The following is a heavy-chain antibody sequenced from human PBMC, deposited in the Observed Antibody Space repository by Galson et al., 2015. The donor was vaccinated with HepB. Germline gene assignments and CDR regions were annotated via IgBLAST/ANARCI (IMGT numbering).Heavy chain of an antibody. Sequence: SVKVSCKASGYTFTSYDINWVRQATGQGLEWMGWMNPNSGNTGYAQKFQGRVTMTRNTSISTAYMELSSLRSEDTAVYYCARSSRPPEWGCSGGSCYSGAFDIWGQGTMVTVSS. CDR1: GYTFTSYD. CDR2: MNPNSGNT. D-gene: IGHD2-15*01. CDR3: ARSSRPPEWGCSGGSCYSGAFDI. J-gene: IGHJ3*02. V-gene: IGHV1-8*01.